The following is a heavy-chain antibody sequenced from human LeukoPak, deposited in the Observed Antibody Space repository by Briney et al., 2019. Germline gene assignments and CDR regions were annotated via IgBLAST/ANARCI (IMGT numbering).Heavy chain of an antibody. CDR3: ARVIGWDEPFDI. CDR2: IRYDGSNK. Sequence: GGSLRLSCAASGFTFSSYGMHWVRQAPGKGLEWVAFIRYDGSNKYYVDSVKGRFTVSRDNAKNTLYLQMNSLRAEDTAVYYCARVIGWDEPFDIWGQGTMVTVSS. D-gene: IGHD1-26*01. V-gene: IGHV3-30*02. CDR1: GFTFSSYG. J-gene: IGHJ3*02.